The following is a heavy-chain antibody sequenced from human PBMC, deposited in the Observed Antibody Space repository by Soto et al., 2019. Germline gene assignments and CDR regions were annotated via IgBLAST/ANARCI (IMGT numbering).Heavy chain of an antibody. CDR1: GFIFSDFY. V-gene: IGHV3-11*04. CDR3: AKVITTVTTGFVDY. D-gene: IGHD4-17*01. CDR2: TGFGGNTI. Sequence: PGGSLRLSCAASGFIFSDFYMSWIRQAPGKGLEWLSYTGFGGNTIYYADSVKGRFTISRDNSKNTLYLQMNSLRAEDTAVYYCAKVITTVTTGFVDYWGQGTLVTVSS. J-gene: IGHJ4*02.